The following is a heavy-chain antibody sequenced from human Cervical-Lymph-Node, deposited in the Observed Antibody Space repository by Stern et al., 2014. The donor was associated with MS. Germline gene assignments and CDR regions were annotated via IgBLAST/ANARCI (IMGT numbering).Heavy chain of an antibody. Sequence: QVQLQESGPGLVKPSQTLSLTCAVSGVSFSSVGNYWSWIRQHPGKGLEXIGGKYYRGGTYSNPSLKSRVTISIDTSKNEFSLKLTSVTAADTAVYYCARTLTTEPLNDWYIDIWGRGTLVAVSS. CDR1: GVSFSSVGNY. CDR2: KYYRGGT. D-gene: IGHD1-14*01. V-gene: IGHV4-31*11. CDR3: ARTLTTEPLNDWYIDI. J-gene: IGHJ2*01.